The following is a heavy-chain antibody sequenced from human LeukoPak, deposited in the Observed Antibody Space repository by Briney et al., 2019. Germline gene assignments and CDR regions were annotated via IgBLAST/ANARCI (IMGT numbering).Heavy chain of an antibody. CDR2: INAGNGNT. CDR3: ARESWHYGTDAFDV. V-gene: IGHV1-3*01. Sequence: ASVKVSCKASGYTFTTYTIHWVRQAPGQWLEWMGWINAGNGNTKYSQKFQGRVTITRDTSASTAYMGLSSLRSEDTAVFYCARESWHYGTDAFDVWGQGTMVTVSS. D-gene: IGHD1-7*01. J-gene: IGHJ3*01. CDR1: GYTFTTYT.